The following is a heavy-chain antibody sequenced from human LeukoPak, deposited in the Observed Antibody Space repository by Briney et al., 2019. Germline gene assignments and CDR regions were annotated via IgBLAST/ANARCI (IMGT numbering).Heavy chain of an antibody. V-gene: IGHV3-21*01. J-gene: IGHJ2*01. CDR3: ARGGSIRGQINWYFDL. CDR2: ITTSGNNL. D-gene: IGHD3-10*01. CDR1: GFTFSNFP. Sequence: PGGSLRLSCAASGFTFSNFPMNWVRQAPGKGLEWVSSITTSGNNLYYADSTQGRFTIFRDNAKNSLYLRIKSLRDEDTAVYYCARGGSIRGQINWYFDLWGRGTLVTVSS.